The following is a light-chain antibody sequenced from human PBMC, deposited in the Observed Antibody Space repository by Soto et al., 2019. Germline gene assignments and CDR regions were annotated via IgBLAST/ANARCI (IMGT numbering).Light chain of an antibody. CDR3: QQYGSSPFT. Sequence: EIVLTQSPGTLSMSPGERATLSCRASQSVRSSFLAWYQQKPGQAPRLLIYGASSRATGIPDRFSGGGSGTAFTLTTNRLEPEDFAVYYWQQYGSSPFTFGPGTKVDIK. CDR2: GAS. CDR1: QSVRSSF. V-gene: IGKV3-20*01. J-gene: IGKJ3*01.